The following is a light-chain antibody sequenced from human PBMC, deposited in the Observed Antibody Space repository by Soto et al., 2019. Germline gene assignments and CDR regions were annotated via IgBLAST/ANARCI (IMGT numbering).Light chain of an antibody. V-gene: IGLV4-69*01. Sequence: QLVLTQSPSASASLGASVKLTCTLSSGHSSYAIAWHQQQPEKGPRYLMKINSDGSHSKGDGIPDRFSGSRSGAERYLTISSLQSEDEADYYGQTWGPGIVEFGGGTKLTVL. J-gene: IGLJ2*01. CDR2: INSDGSH. CDR1: SGHSSYA. CDR3: QTWGPGIVE.